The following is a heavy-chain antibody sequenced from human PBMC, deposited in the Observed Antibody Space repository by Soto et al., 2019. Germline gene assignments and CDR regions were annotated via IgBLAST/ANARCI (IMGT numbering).Heavy chain of an antibody. V-gene: IGHV1-46*01. Sequence: ASVKVSCKXSGYTFTSYYMHWVRQAPGQGLEWMGIINPSGGSTSYAQKFQGRVTMTRDTSTSTVYMELSSLRSEDTAVYYCARSHFPSNYYYDSSGSQGDYYYGMDVWGQGTTVTVSS. CDR1: GYTFTSYY. D-gene: IGHD3-22*01. CDR2: INPSGGST. J-gene: IGHJ6*02. CDR3: ARSHFPSNYYYDSSGSQGDYYYGMDV.